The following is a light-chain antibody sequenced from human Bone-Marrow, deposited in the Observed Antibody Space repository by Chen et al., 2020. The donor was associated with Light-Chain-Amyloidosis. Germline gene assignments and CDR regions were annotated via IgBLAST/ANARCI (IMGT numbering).Light chain of an antibody. J-gene: IGLJ2*01. Sequence: QSALTQPPSGSGSPGQSGTISCTGTSGDVGRYNYVSWYQQNPGKAPKLMIYEVTKRPSGVPVPFSGSKSGNTASLTVSGLQADDEADYYCSSYAGDNNYVVFGGGTKLTVL. CDR3: SSYAGDNNYVV. CDR2: EVT. V-gene: IGLV2-8*01. CDR1: SGDVGRYNY.